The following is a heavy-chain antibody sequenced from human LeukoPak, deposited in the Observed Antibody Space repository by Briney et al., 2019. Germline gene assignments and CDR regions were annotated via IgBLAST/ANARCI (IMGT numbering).Heavy chain of an antibody. CDR3: ARGGDY. V-gene: IGHV3-7*01. CDR2: IKQDGSEK. J-gene: IGHJ4*02. Sequence: GGSLRLSFAASGFSFNNYWMNWVRQAPGKGLEWVANIKQDGSEKYYVDSVKGRFTISRDNAKNSLYLQMNSLRAEDTAVYYCARGGDYWGQGTLVTVSS. CDR1: GFSFNNYW. D-gene: IGHD3-16*01.